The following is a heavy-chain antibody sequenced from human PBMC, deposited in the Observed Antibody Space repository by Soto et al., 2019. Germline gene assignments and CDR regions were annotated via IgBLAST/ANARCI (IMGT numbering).Heavy chain of an antibody. V-gene: IGHV4-39*01. J-gene: IGHJ2*01. CDR1: GDSISSSSYY. Sequence: SETLSLTCIVYGDSISSSSYYWVWIRQPPGKGLEWIGSIYYSGTTYYNPSLESRVTISIDTSKNQFSLKVSSLTAADTAVYYCAKTGPYDILTYWYLDLWGRGPLVTVSS. D-gene: IGHD3-9*01. CDR3: AKTGPYDILTYWYLDL. CDR2: IYYSGTT.